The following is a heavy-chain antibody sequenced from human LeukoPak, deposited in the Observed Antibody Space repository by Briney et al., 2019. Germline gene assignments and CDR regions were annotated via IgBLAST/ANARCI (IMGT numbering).Heavy chain of an antibody. CDR3: ARPSRGGGLSSFDD. J-gene: IGHJ4*02. D-gene: IGHD2-15*01. CDR1: GGSFSSSSYY. CDR2: ISYSGST. Sequence: SETLSLTCTVSGGSFSSSSYYWGWIRQPPGKGLEWIGSISYSGSTYYNPSLKSRVTISVDTSNNQISLKLSSVTAADTAIYYYARPSRGGGLSSFDDWGQGTLVTVSS. V-gene: IGHV4-39*01.